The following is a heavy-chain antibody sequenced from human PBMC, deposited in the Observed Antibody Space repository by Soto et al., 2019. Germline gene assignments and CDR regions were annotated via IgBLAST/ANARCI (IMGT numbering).Heavy chain of an antibody. Sequence: PGGSLRLSCAASGFTFSSYGMHWVRQAPGKGPEWVAVIWYDGSNKYYADSVKGRFTISRDNSKNTLYLQMNSLRAEDTAVYYCARGMLLGYCSSTSCPLGWFDPWGQGTLVTVSS. J-gene: IGHJ5*02. V-gene: IGHV3-33*01. CDR1: GFTFSSYG. D-gene: IGHD2-2*01. CDR3: ARGMLLGYCSSTSCPLGWFDP. CDR2: IWYDGSNK.